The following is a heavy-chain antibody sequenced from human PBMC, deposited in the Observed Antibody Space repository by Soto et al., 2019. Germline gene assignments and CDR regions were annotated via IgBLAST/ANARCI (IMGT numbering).Heavy chain of an antibody. V-gene: IGHV1-69*02. CDR1: GGTFNSYT. Sequence: QVQLVQSGAEVKKPGSSVKVSCTASGGTFNSYTINWVRQAPGQGLEWVGRVNPIVGMSNSAQKFQGRVTITADKSTSKAYMDLTSLKSEDTAVYYCATSYGSRSAHFDYWGQGTLVTVSS. CDR3: ATSYGSRSAHFDY. D-gene: IGHD3-10*01. CDR2: VNPIVGMS. J-gene: IGHJ4*02.